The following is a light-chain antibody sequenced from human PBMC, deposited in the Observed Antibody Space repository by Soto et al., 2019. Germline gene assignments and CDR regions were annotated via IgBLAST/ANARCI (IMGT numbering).Light chain of an antibody. CDR1: QSVATY. J-gene: IGKJ2*02. V-gene: IGKV3-11*01. Sequence: EIVLTQSPLTLALSPGERATLSCRASQSVATYLAWYQQRPGQAPRLLSYDASHRATGIPARFSGSGSGTDCTITISSLEPEVFAVYYCQHRTDWPPICTFGPGTKVEIK. CDR2: DAS. CDR3: QHRTDWPPICT.